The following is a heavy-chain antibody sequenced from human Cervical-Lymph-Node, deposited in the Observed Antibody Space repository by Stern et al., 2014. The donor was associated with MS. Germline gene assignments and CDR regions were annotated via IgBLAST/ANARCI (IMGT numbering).Heavy chain of an antibody. J-gene: IGHJ6*02. CDR1: GFPSGPPA. V-gene: IGHV3-30*04. Sequence: GRRVGFGEGAVRLGGPRRSRGAASGFPSGPPAMPWVRKAPGKGREWGATISNDGRKTFSANSVKGRFTVSRDNSRNTLDLQMDSLRVEDTAVYFCARGASIFGLAIHYSGMDVWGQGTTVTVS. CDR3: ARGASIFGLAIHYSGMDV. CDR2: ISNDGRKT. D-gene: IGHD3/OR15-3a*01.